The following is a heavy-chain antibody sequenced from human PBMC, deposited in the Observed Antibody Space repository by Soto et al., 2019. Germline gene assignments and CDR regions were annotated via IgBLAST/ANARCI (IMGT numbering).Heavy chain of an antibody. D-gene: IGHD3-10*01. J-gene: IGHJ5*02. CDR1: GYTFPSYD. Sequence: QVQLVQSGAEVKKPGASVKVSCKASGYTFPSYDINWVRQATGQGLEWMGWMNPNSGNAGQAQKFQGRVTMTRNTSISKAYMELSSRRPEDPSVYYCAREHYGNSAWFEPWGQGTLVTVSS. V-gene: IGHV1-8*01. CDR2: MNPNSGNA. CDR3: AREHYGNSAWFEP.